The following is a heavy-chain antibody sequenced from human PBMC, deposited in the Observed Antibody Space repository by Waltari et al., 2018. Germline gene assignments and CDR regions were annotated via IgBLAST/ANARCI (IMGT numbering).Heavy chain of an antibody. D-gene: IGHD6-19*01. J-gene: IGHJ3*02. Sequence: EVQLVQSGAEVKKSGESLKISCKGSGYLFTSFWIGWVRQTPGKGREWMGIIYPVDSDTRYSPSFQGQVTISADKSISTAYLQWSSLKASDTAMYYCARPQVAATAGAFDIWGQGTMVTVSS. CDR2: IYPVDSDT. CDR1: GYLFTSFW. CDR3: ARPQVAATAGAFDI. V-gene: IGHV5-51*01.